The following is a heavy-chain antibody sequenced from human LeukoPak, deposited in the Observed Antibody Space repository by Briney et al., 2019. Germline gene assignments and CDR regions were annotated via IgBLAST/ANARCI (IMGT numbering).Heavy chain of an antibody. CDR2: INSDGSST. J-gene: IGHJ4*02. D-gene: IGHD1-26*01. V-gene: IGHV3-74*01. Sequence: GGSLRLSCAASGFTFSSYWMHWVRQAPGKGLVWVSRINSDGSSTSYADSVKGRFTISRDNAKNTLYLQMSSLRAEDTAVYYCARGPWVYWLDYWGQGTLVTVSS. CDR3: ARGPWVYWLDY. CDR1: GFTFSSYW.